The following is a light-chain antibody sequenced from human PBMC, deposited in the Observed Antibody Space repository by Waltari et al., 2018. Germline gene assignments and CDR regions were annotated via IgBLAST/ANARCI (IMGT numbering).Light chain of an antibody. J-gene: IGKJ1*01. CDR2: KVF. Sequence: VVLPQSPLSLPVTLGQPAPISCRSSQSLVHSDGNTYLNWFHQRPGQSPRRLIYKVFNRESGVPDRFSGSGSGTDFTLKISRVEAEDVGTYYCMQATQWPLTFGQGTKVEIK. CDR3: MQATQWPLT. CDR1: QSLVHSDGNTY. V-gene: IGKV2-30*02.